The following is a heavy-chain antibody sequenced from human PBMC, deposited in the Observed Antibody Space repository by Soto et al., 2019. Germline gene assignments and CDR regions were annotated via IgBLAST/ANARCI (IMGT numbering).Heavy chain of an antibody. CDR1: GFTFSRHW. J-gene: IGHJ5*02. V-gene: IGHV3-74*03. CDR2: INDDGSST. D-gene: IGHD2-2*01. Sequence: GGSLRLSCAASGFTFSRHWMHWVRQTPGKGPVWVSRINDDGSSTKYADSVKGRFTIARDNAKNTVFLQMSSLRAEDTAVYYCAREVVAATGTIRWFDPWGQGTLVTVSS. CDR3: AREVVAATGTIRWFDP.